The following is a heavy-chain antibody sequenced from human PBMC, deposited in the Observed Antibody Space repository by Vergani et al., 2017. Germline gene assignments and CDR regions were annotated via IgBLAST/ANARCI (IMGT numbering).Heavy chain of an antibody. D-gene: IGHD1-1*01. V-gene: IGHV5-51*01. Sequence: VELVQSGPEMRKPGESLKISCKGSEYSFGNYWIGWERQMPGKGLEWMGIIYPADSDTRYSPSFQGQVTISADKSISTACLQWDSLKASDTALYYCARHTTYTDSWGQGTLVTVSS. CDR1: EYSFGNYW. CDR3: ARHTTYTDS. CDR2: IYPADSDT. J-gene: IGHJ4*02.